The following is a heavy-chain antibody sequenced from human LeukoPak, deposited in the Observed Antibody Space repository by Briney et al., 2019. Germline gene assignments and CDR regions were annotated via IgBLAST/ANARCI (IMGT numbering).Heavy chain of an antibody. CDR3: ARGLYNYDTSGYYGWLDP. CDR1: GYSISSGYY. D-gene: IGHD3-22*01. Sequence: SETLSLTCTVSGYSISSGYYWGWIRQPPGKGLEWIGSIYHSGSTYYNPSLKSRVTMSVDTSKNQFSLKLSSVTAADTAVYYCARGLYNYDTSGYYGWLDPWGQGTLVTVSS. CDR2: IYHSGST. J-gene: IGHJ5*02. V-gene: IGHV4-38-2*02.